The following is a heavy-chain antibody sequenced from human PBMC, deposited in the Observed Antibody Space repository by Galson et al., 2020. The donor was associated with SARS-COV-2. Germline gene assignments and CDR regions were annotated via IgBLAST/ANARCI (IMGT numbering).Heavy chain of an antibody. J-gene: IGHJ5*02. D-gene: IGHD2-21*01. CDR2: ISWNSDNI. Sequence: TGGSLRLSCAASGFTFNDYAMHWVRQPPGKGLEWVSGISWNSDNIAYADSVKGRFTISRDNAKNSLYLQMNSLRTEDTAFYYCAKDPEFGPLGFGGGWLDPWGQGTLVIVSS. CDR3: AKDPEFGPLGFGGGWLDP. V-gene: IGHV3-9*01. CDR1: GFTFNDYA.